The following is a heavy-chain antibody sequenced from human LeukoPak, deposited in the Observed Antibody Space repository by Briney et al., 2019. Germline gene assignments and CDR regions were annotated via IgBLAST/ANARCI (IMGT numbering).Heavy chain of an antibody. CDR2: INYSGST. Sequence: PSETLSLTCTVSGGSISSYYWSWIRQPPGKGLEWIGYINYSGSTNYNPSLKSRVTISVDTSKNQFSLKLSSVTAADTAVYYCARGPIGAFDIWGQGTMVTVSS. CDR1: GGSISSYY. V-gene: IGHV4-59*01. J-gene: IGHJ3*02. CDR3: ARGPIGAFDI. D-gene: IGHD2-15*01.